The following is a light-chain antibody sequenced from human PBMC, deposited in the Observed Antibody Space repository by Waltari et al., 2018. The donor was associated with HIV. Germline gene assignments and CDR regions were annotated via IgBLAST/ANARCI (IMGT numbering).Light chain of an antibody. J-gene: IGKJ4*02. CDR1: QSINNT. CDR2: GAS. V-gene: IGKV3-15*01. Sequence: EIVMTKSPATLSVPPGERATLSCRASQSINNTLAWYQHKPGQAPRLLIYGASTRATGIPARFSGSGSGTDFTLNISTLQSEDFAVYYCQQYNNWPRTFGRGTKVEIK. CDR3: QQYNNWPRT.